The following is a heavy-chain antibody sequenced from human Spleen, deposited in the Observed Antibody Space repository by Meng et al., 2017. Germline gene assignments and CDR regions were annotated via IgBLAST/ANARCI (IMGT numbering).Heavy chain of an antibody. CDR3: SRDCCSENGPIDH. CDR1: GFTFNSYA. V-gene: IGHV3-23*01. CDR2: TTGSGDTT. J-gene: IGHJ4*02. Sequence: GESLKISCAASGFTFNSYAMSWVRQAPGKGLEWVSSTTGSGDTTYYADSVKGRFTISRDNSTNTVSLHVSSLRVEDTAMYYCSRDCCSENGPIDHWGQGALVTVSS. D-gene: IGHD2-15*01.